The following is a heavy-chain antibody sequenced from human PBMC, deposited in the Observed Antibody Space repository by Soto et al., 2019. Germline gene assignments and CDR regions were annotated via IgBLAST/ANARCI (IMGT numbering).Heavy chain of an antibody. D-gene: IGHD3-10*01. CDR2: IWYDGSNK. J-gene: IGHJ4*02. CDR1: GFTFSSYG. Sequence: VQLVESGGGVVQPGRSLRLSCAASGFTFSSYGMHWVRQAPGKGLEWVAVIWYDGSNKYYADSVKGRFTISRDNSKNTLYLQMNSLRAEDTAVYYCARDGARYGSPNSYFDYWGQGTLVTVSS. CDR3: ARDGARYGSPNSYFDY. V-gene: IGHV3-33*01.